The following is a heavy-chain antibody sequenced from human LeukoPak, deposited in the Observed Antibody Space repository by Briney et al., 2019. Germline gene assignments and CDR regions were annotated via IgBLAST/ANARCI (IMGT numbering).Heavy chain of an antibody. J-gene: IGHJ4*02. V-gene: IGHV4-59*08. D-gene: IGHD2-15*01. Sequence: SETLSLTCTVSGGSISSSYWKWIRQPPGKGLEWIGDIYYSGSTTYNSSLKSRVTISIDTSKNQFSLRLSSVTAADTAVYYCARQLPGRLMTFDYWGQGTLVTVSS. CDR1: GGSISSSY. CDR2: IYYSGST. CDR3: ARQLPGRLMTFDY.